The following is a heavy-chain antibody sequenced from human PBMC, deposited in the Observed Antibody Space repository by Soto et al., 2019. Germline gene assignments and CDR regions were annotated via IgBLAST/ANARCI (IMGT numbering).Heavy chain of an antibody. CDR2: ISWNSAII. Sequence: EVQLVESGGDLVQPGKSLRLSCAASGFAFADFAMHWVRQAPGKGLEWISGISWNSAIIGYADSVKGRFTISRDNAKNSLYLQMTSLRAEDTALYYCAKDISYYDSSGYLDYCGQGVVVTVSA. CDR3: AKDISYYDSSGYLDY. J-gene: IGHJ4*02. V-gene: IGHV3-9*01. D-gene: IGHD3-22*01. CDR1: GFAFADFA.